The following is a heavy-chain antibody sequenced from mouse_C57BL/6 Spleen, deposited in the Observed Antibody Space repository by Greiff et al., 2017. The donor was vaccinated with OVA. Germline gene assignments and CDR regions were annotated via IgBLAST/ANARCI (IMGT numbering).Heavy chain of an antibody. D-gene: IGHD4-1*01. Sequence: QVTLKESGPGILQPSQTLSLTCSFSGFSLSTFGMGVGWIRQPSGKGLEWLAHIWWDDDKYYNPALKSRLTISKDTSKNQVFLKIANVDTSDTATYYCARSANWSYYYAMDYWGQGTSVTVSS. V-gene: IGHV8-8*01. CDR2: IWWDDDK. CDR1: GFSLSTFGMG. CDR3: ARSANWSYYYAMDY. J-gene: IGHJ4*01.